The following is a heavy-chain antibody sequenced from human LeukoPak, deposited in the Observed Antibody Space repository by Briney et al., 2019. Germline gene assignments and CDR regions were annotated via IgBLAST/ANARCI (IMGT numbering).Heavy chain of an antibody. CDR3: ARDGSLLGYCSGGSCFNPYFDY. J-gene: IGHJ4*02. V-gene: IGHV4-38-2*02. CDR1: GYSISSGYY. CDR2: IYHSGST. D-gene: IGHD2-15*01. Sequence: PSETLSLTCTVSGYSISSGYYWGWIRQPPGKGLEWIGSIYHSGSTYYNPSLKSRVTISVDTSKNQFSLKLSSVTAADTAVYYCARDGSLLGYCSGGSCFNPYFDYWGQGTLVTVSS.